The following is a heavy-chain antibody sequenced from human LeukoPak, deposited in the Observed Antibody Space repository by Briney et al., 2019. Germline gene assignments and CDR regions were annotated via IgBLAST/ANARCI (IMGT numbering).Heavy chain of an antibody. D-gene: IGHD6-19*01. CDR2: ISSSSSYI. V-gene: IGHV3-21*01. CDR1: GFTFSDYS. CDR3: ARDAGSGTYYFDY. J-gene: IGHJ4*02. Sequence: GGSLRLSCPASGFTFSDYSMSWVRQAPGKGLEWVSSISSSSSYIYYADSVKGRFTISRDNAKNSLYLQMNSLRAEDTAVYYCARDAGSGTYYFDYWGQGTLVTVSS.